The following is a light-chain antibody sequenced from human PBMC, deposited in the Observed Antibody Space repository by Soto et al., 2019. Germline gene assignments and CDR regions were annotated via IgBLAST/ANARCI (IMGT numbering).Light chain of an antibody. CDR1: QSISTY. V-gene: IGKV1-39*01. Sequence: DIQTTQSPSSLSASVGDRVTITCRASQSISTYLNWYQQKPGKAPKLLIYGASSLQSGVPSRFSGSGSGTDFTLTISNLQPEDFATYYCQQSYNTPPTFGQGTNVDI. J-gene: IGKJ1*01. CDR2: GAS. CDR3: QQSYNTPPT.